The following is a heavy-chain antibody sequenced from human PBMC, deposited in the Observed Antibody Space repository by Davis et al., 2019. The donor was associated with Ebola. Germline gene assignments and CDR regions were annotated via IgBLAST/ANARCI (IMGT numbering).Heavy chain of an antibody. CDR3: ARDHIVDYGMDV. Sequence: GGSLRLSCPASGFTFSSYAMSWVRQAPGKGPEWVSALSGSGGITYYADSVKGRFTISRDNAKNSLYLQMNSLRAEDTAVYYCARDHIVDYGMDVWGKGTTVTVSS. CDR1: GFTFSSYA. CDR2: LSGSGGIT. D-gene: IGHD2-21*01. J-gene: IGHJ6*04. V-gene: IGHV3-23*01.